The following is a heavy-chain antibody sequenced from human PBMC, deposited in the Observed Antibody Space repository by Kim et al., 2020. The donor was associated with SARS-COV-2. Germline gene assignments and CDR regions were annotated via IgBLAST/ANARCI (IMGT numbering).Heavy chain of an antibody. CDR3: ASDLYTGGYRGMYV. CDR1: GGSFSGNY. Sequence: SETLSLTCAVYGGSFSGNYWNWIRQPPGKGLEWIGEISHSEYTNYNPSLKNRVTISVDTSKNQFSLKLSSVTAADTAVYYCASDLYTGGYRGMYVWGQGTTVTVSS. V-gene: IGHV4-34*01. D-gene: IGHD1-1*01. CDR2: ISHSEYT. J-gene: IGHJ6*02.